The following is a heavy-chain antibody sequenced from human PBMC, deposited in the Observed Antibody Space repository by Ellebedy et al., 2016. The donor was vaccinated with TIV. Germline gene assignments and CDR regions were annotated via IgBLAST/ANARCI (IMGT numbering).Heavy chain of an antibody. CDR2: IIPIYDTP. D-gene: IGHD5-24*01. J-gene: IGHJ4*02. CDR3: ARDVGDGYNSHFDY. CDR1: GGIFSSYA. Sequence: AASVKVSCKASGGIFSSYAISWVRQAPGQGLEWMGGIIPIYDTPNSAQMFRGRVTITADESTSTAYMELSSLRSEDTAVYYCARDVGDGYNSHFDYWGQGTLVTVSS. V-gene: IGHV1-69*13.